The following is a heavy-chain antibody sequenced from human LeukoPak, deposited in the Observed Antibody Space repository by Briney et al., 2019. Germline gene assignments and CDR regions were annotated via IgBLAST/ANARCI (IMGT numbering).Heavy chain of an antibody. J-gene: IGHJ3*02. CDR1: GGSISSYY. D-gene: IGHD3-9*01. V-gene: IGHV4-59*01. CDR2: IYYSGST. CDR3: ASQGYYDILTGYYTAFDI. Sequence: KSSETLSLTCTVSGGSISSYYWSWIRQPPGKGLEWIEYIYYSGSTNYNPSLKSRVTISVDTSKNQFSLKLSSVTAADTAVYYCASQGYYDILTGYYTAFDIWGQGTMVTVSS.